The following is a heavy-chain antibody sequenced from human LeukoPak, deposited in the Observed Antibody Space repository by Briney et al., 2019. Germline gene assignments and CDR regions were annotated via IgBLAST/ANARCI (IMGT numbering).Heavy chain of an antibody. CDR2: IWYDGSNK. J-gene: IGHJ5*02. Sequence: GGSLRLSCAASGFTFSSYGMHWVRQAPGKGLEWVAAIWYDGSNKYYADSVKGRFTISRDNSKYTLYLQMNSLRAEDTAVYYCAREGSSRNHNWFDPWGQGTLVTVSS. CDR1: GFTFSSYG. CDR3: AREGSSRNHNWFDP. D-gene: IGHD6-19*01. V-gene: IGHV3-33*01.